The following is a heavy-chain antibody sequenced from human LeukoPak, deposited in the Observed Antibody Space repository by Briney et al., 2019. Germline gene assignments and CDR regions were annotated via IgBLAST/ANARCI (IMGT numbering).Heavy chain of an antibody. CDR3: ARAGAGNYGDYVDY. D-gene: IGHD4-17*01. V-gene: IGHV3-11*05. CDR2: ISGSSSCT. CDR1: GFNFSDYY. Sequence: PGGSPRLSCAASGFNFSDYYMSWIRQAAGKGLEWDSYISGSSSCTDYPDVVKGRFTISSDNAKHSLHLPMNSLEAHDTPLYYLARAGAGNYGDYVDYWGQGTLVTVSS. J-gene: IGHJ4*02.